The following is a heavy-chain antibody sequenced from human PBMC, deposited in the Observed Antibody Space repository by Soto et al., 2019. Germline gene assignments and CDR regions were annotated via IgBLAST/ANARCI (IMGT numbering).Heavy chain of an antibody. D-gene: IGHD2-15*01. J-gene: IGHJ4*02. CDR2: ISGSGGST. CDR1: GFTFSSYA. CDR3: AEEGEYCSGGSCYFGY. V-gene: IGHV3-23*01. Sequence: GGSLRLSCAASGFTFSSYAMSWVRQAPGKGLEWVSAISGSGGSTYYADSVKGRFTISRDNSKNTLHLQMNSLRAEGTAVYYCAEEGEYCSGGSCYFGYWGQGTLVTVSS.